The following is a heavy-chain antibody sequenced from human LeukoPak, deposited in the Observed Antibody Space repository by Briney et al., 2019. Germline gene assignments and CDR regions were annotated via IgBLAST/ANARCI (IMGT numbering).Heavy chain of an antibody. J-gene: IGHJ4*02. CDR1: GFTFSSYS. CDR3: ARDWGKWLLLRPGVFYFDY. V-gene: IGHV3-21*01. D-gene: IGHD3-22*01. CDR2: ISSSSSYI. Sequence: GGSLRLSCAASGFTFSSYSMNWVRQAPGKGLEWVSSISSSSSYIYYADSVKGRFTISRDNAKNSLYLQMNSLRAEDTAVYYCARDWGKWLLLRPGVFYFDYWGQGTLVTVSS.